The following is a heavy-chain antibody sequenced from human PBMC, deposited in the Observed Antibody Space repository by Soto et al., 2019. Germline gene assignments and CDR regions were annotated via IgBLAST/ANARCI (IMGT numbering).Heavy chain of an antibody. CDR1: GFIFSNYA. CDR3: AKGQRWELPFDY. V-gene: IGHV3-23*01. J-gene: IGHJ4*02. D-gene: IGHD3-10*01. Sequence: GGSLRLSCAAPGFIFSNYAMSWVRQAPGKGLEWVSAFSGTTSNTYYAASVKGRFTISRDNSKNTLYLQMNSLKAEDTALYYCAKGQRWELPFDYWGQGALVTVSS. CDR2: FSGTTSNT.